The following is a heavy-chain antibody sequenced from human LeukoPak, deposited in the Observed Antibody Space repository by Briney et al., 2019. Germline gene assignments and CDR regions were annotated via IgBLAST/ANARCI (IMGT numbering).Heavy chain of an antibody. CDR2: IYYSGST. CDR3: ARESERISVFGVVPGAFDV. J-gene: IGHJ3*01. V-gene: IGHV4-59*01. CDR1: GGSISSYY. D-gene: IGHD3-3*01. Sequence: SETLSLTCTVSGGSISSYYWSWIRQPPGKGLEWIGYIYYSGSTNYNPSLKSRVTISVDTSKNQFSLKLSSVTAADTAVYYCARESERISVFGVVPGAFDVWGQGTLVTVSS.